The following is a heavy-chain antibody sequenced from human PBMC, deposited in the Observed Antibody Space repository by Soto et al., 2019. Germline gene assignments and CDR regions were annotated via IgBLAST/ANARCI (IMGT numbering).Heavy chain of an antibody. J-gene: IGHJ5*02. CDR1: GFTFDDYA. D-gene: IGHD3-22*01. V-gene: IGHV3-9*01. CDR2: ISWNSGSR. Sequence: GGSLRLSCAASGFTFDDYAMHWVRQAPGKGLEWVSGISWNSGSRGYADSVKGRFTISRDNAKNSLYLQMNSLRAEDTAVYYCTTDPDTMIVVVMNHWGQGTLVTVSS. CDR3: TTDPDTMIVVVMNH.